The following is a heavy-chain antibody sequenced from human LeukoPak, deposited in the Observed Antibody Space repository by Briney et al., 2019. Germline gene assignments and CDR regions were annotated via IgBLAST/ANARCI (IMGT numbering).Heavy chain of an antibody. J-gene: IGHJ4*02. D-gene: IGHD2-21*02. V-gene: IGHV3-23*01. CDR1: GFTFSSYA. CDR2: ISGSGGST. CDR3: AKATRRRHIVVVTAILAPDY. Sequence: HSGGSLRLSCAASGFTFSSYAMSWVRQAPGTGLEWVSAISGSGGSTYYADSVKGRFTISRDNSKNTLYLQMNSLRAEDTAVYYCAKATRRRHIVVVTAILAPDYWGQGTLVTVSS.